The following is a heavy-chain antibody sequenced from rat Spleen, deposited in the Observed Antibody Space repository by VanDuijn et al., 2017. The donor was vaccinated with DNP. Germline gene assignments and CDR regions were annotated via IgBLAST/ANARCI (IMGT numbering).Heavy chain of an antibody. CDR3: ARHVPGYNVMDA. J-gene: IGHJ4*01. CDR2: ISYNGGTP. V-gene: IGHV5-7*01. D-gene: IGHD1-4*01. Sequence: EVLLVESDGGLVQPGRSLKLSCAVSGFTFSDYYMAWVRQAPAKGLEWVATISYNGGTPYYRDSVKGRFTISRDNAQSTLYLQMDSLRSDDTATYYCARHVPGYNVMDAWGQGVSVTVSS. CDR1: GFTFSDYY.